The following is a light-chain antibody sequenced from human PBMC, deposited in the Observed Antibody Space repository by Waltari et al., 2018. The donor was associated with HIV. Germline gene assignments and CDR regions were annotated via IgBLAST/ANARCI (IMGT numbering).Light chain of an antibody. CDR3: SSYTSSSTWV. CDR1: SSELGGYNY. Sequence: QSALTQPASVSGSPGQSITISCTGTSSELGGYNYVSWYQQHPGKAPKLMIYDVTNRPAGVSNRFSGSKSGNTASLTISGLQVEDEADYYCSSYTSSSTWVFGGGTKLTVL. V-gene: IGLV2-14*03. J-gene: IGLJ3*02. CDR2: DVT.